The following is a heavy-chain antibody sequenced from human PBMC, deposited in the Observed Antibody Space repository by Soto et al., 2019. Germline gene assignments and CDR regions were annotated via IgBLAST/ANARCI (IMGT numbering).Heavy chain of an antibody. D-gene: IGHD5-12*01. CDR2: IYYSGST. J-gene: IGHJ6*03. Sequence: PSETLSLTCTVSGGSISSYYWSWIRQPPGKGLEWIGYIYYSGSTNYNPSLKSRVTISVDTSKTQFSLKLSSVTAADTAVYYCARVSSGYGYYYYMDVWGKGTTVTVSS. V-gene: IGHV4-59*01. CDR1: GGSISSYY. CDR3: ARVSSGYGYYYYMDV.